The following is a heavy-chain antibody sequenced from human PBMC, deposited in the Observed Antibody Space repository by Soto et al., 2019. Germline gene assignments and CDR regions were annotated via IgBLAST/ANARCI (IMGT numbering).Heavy chain of an antibody. CDR1: GFTFDDYA. V-gene: IGHV3-9*01. D-gene: IGHD3-9*01. Sequence: GGSLRLSCAASGFTFDDYAMHWFRQATGNGLEWVSGISWNSGSIGYADSVKGRFTISRDNAKNSLYLQMNSLRAEDTALYYCAKDPGPDYDILTGYFDYWGQGTLVTVSS. CDR3: AKDPGPDYDILTGYFDY. CDR2: ISWNSGSI. J-gene: IGHJ4*02.